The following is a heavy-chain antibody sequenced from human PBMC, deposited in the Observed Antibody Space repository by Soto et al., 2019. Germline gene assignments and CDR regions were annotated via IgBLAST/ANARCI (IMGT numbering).Heavy chain of an antibody. CDR3: ATSGGGGSFDP. D-gene: IGHD3-16*01. V-gene: IGHV4-59*08. CDR1: GGSISSYY. Sequence: QVQLQESGPGLVKPSETLSLTCTVSGGSISSYYCSWIRQPPGKGLEWIGYIYYSGSTNYNPSLKSRVTVSLDTSKNQFSLKLSSVTAAVTAVYHCATSGGGGSFDPWGQGTLVTVSS. CDR2: IYYSGST. J-gene: IGHJ5*02.